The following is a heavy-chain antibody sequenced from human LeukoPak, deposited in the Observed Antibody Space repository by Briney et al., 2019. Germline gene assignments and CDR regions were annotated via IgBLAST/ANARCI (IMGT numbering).Heavy chain of an antibody. V-gene: IGHV4-59*01. D-gene: IGHD3-10*01. J-gene: IGHJ4*02. CDR3: ARDWRGAGSYYSFDF. Sequence: PGETLTLTCTASGASISDYYRSWIRQPPGKGLEWIGYIYYSESTKYNPSLKSGVTISLDTSKKQFSLNLSSVTAADRAVYYCARDWRGAGSYYSFDFWGQGTLVTVSS. CDR2: IYYSEST. CDR1: GASISDYY.